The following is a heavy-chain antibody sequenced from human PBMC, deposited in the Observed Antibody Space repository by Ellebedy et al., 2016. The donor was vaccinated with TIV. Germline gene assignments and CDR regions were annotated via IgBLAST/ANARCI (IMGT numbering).Heavy chain of an antibody. V-gene: IGHV3-23*01. J-gene: IGHJ4*02. CDR3: AKDSPTDINYHDNDILGILV. D-gene: IGHD3-9*01. Sequence: PGGSLRLSCEASGFMFSSYAMSWVRQAPGKGLEWVSTISGNGRRAVYRGSLKGRFTISRDNSKNTLYLQMNSLRAEDTAVYYCAKDSPTDINYHDNDILGILVWGQGTLVTVSS. CDR1: GFMFSSYA. CDR2: ISGNGRRA.